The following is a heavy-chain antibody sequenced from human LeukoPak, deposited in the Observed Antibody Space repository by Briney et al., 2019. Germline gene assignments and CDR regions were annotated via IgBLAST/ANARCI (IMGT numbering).Heavy chain of an antibody. J-gene: IGHJ4*02. CDR3: ARGFYSWEYPRSYYFDY. V-gene: IGHV5-51*01. CDR2: IYPDSDI. D-gene: IGHD1-26*01. Sequence: GESLKISCKVSGYSFTSYWIGWVRQMPGKGLEWVGLIYPDSDIMYSPSFQGQVTISVDKSISTAFLQWRSLKASDTAIYFCARGFYSWEYPRSYYFDYWGQGTLVTVSS. CDR1: GYSFTSYW.